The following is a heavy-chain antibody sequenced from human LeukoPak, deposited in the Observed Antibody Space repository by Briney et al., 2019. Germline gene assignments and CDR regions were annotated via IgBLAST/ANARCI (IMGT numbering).Heavy chain of an antibody. CDR1: GDSISSTSSSYY. CDR2: VYYSGAT. CDR3: ASHGPSGSYFAFDY. D-gene: IGHD3-10*01. J-gene: IGHJ4*02. V-gene: IGHV4-39*07. Sequence: SETLSLTCTVSGDSISSTSSSYYWGWIRQPPGKELEWIASVYYSGATYYNPSLRSRVTISVDTSKNQFSLKVSSVTAADTAVYYCASHGPSGSYFAFDYWGQGTLVTVSS.